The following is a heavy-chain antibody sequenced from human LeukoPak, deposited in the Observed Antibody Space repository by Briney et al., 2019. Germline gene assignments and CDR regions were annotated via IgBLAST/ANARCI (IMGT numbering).Heavy chain of an antibody. CDR2: IYYSGST. V-gene: IGHV4-59*08. Sequence: SETQSLTCTFSGGSFSTYYWRWIRQPTGKGLEWIGYIYYSGSTNYNPSIKSRVHISVDPTKKRYSLKLSSVTAEDSAVYYCASSPPDAASALDYWGQGTLVTVCS. J-gene: IGHJ4*02. CDR1: GGSFSTYY. CDR3: ASSPPDAASALDY. D-gene: IGHD6-25*01.